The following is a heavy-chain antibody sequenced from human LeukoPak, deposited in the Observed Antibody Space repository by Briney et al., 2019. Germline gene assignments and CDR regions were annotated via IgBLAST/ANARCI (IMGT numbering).Heavy chain of an antibody. J-gene: IGHJ4*02. D-gene: IGHD3-10*01. CDR1: GYTFTGYY. V-gene: IGHV1-2*02. CDR2: INPNSGGT. CDR3: ARGSYGSGSYLFDY. Sequence: ASVKVSFKASGYTFTGYYMHWVRQAPGQGLEWMGWINPNSGGTNYAQKFQGRVTMTRDTSISTAYMELSRLRSDDTAVYYCARGSYGSGSYLFDYWGQGTLVTVSS.